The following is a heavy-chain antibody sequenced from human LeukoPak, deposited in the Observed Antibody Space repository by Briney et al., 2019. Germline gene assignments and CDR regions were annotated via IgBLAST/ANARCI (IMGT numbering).Heavy chain of an antibody. V-gene: IGHV3-73*01. J-gene: IGHJ4*02. CDR1: GFTFSGSA. D-gene: IGHD4-17*01. CDR2: IRSKANDHAT. CDR3: TRRLMTTVNDY. Sequence: GGSLKLSCAGSGFTFSGSAMHWVRQSPGKGLEWVGRIRSKANDHATAYAASVRGLFTISRDDSENTAYLQMNSLKTEDTAIYYCTRRLMTTVNDYWGKGTLVTVSS.